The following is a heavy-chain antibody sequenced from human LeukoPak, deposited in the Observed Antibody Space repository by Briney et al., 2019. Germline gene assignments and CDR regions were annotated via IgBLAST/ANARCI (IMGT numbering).Heavy chain of an antibody. V-gene: IGHV3-23*01. D-gene: IGHD3-10*01. CDR1: GITLGNYG. CDR2: ISDSGGST. CDR3: AKRGVVIRVFLVGFHKEAYYFDS. J-gene: IGHJ4*02. Sequence: GGSLRLSCAVSGITLGNYGMSWVRQPPGKGLEWVAGISDSGGSTNYADSVKGRFTISRDTPRNTLYLEMNSLRAEDTAVYFCAKRGVVIRVFLVGFHKEAYYFDSWGQGALVTVSS.